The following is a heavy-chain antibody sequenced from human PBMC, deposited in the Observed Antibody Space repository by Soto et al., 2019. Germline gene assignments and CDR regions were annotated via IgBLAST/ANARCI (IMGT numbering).Heavy chain of an antibody. Sequence: ASVKVSCKASGYTFHNYGVNWVRQAPGHGLEWMGRISAYNYNTHYAQNFEGRVTMTTDTSTSTAYMELRSLRSDDTAIYYCARVIMIFGVANLGSYFDYWGQGTRVTVSS. V-gene: IGHV1-18*01. CDR2: ISAYNYNT. D-gene: IGHD3-3*01. J-gene: IGHJ4*02. CDR1: GYTFHNYG. CDR3: ARVIMIFGVANLGSYFDY.